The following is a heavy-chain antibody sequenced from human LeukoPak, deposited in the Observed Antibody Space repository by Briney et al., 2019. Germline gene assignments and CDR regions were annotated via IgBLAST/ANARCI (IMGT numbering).Heavy chain of an antibody. Sequence: GGSLRLSCAASGFTFSSYGMHWVRQAPGKGLEWVAVISYDGSNKYYADSVKGRFTISRDNSKNTLYLQMNSLRAEDTAVYYCARDRAGLVDYWGQGTLVTVSS. J-gene: IGHJ4*02. CDR3: ARDRAGLVDY. V-gene: IGHV3-30*03. CDR2: ISYDGSNK. CDR1: GFTFSSYG.